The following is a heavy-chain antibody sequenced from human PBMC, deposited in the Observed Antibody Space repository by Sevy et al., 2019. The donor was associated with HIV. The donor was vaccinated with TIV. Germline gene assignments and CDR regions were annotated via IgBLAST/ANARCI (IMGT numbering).Heavy chain of an antibody. D-gene: IGHD1-26*01. J-gene: IGHJ1*01. CDR3: ARGENNDEFFHH. V-gene: IGHV3-30*04. CDR1: GFIFSNFA. Sequence: GGSLRLSCAASGFIFSNFAMHWVRQAPGKGLEWVAVMSYDGSHKYDADSVRGRFTVSRDNSRNILSLEMNSLRREDTAVYYCARGENNDEFFHHWGQGTLVTVSS. CDR2: MSYDGSHK.